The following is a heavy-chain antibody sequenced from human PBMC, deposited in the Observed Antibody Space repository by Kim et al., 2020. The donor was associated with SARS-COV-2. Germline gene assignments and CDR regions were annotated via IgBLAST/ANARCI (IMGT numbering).Heavy chain of an antibody. V-gene: IGHV3-9*01. Sequence: GGSLRLSCAGSGFTFSDYSMVWVRQAPGKGLEWVSGITKNSGMIDYADSVKGRFTISRDNGASSLYLQMNRLRPEDTALYYCAKGGGSGTYSGDYWGQGTLVTVSS. CDR2: ITKNSGMI. D-gene: IGHD3-10*01. CDR1: GFTFSDYS. J-gene: IGHJ4*02. CDR3: AKGGGSGTYSGDY.